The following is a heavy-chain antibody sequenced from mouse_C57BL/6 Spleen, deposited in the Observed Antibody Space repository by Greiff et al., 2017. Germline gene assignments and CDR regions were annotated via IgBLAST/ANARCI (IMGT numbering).Heavy chain of an antibody. D-gene: IGHD4-1*01. CDR1: GYSITSGYY. V-gene: IGHV3-6*01. CDR2: ISYDGSN. CDR3: ASWAWFAY. J-gene: IGHJ3*01. Sequence: EVKLQESGPGLVKPSQSLSLTCSVTGYSITSGYYWNWIRQFPGNKLEWMGYISYDGSNNYNPSLKNRISITRDTSKNQLFLKLNSVTTEDTATYYCASWAWFAYWGQGTLVTVSA.